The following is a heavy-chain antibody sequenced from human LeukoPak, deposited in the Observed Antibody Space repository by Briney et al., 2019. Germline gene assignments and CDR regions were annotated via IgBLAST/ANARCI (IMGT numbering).Heavy chain of an antibody. CDR1: GFTFSSYS. D-gene: IGHD3-10*01. CDR2: ISSSSSYI. J-gene: IGHJ4*02. V-gene: IGHV3-21*01. CDR3: ARDLELLWFGELLLGTFDY. Sequence: GGSLRLSCAASGFTFSSYSTSWVRQAPAKGLEWVSSISSSSSYIYYADSVKGRFTISRDNAKNSLYLQMNSLRAEDTAVYYCARDLELLWFGELLLGTFDYWGQGTLVTVSS.